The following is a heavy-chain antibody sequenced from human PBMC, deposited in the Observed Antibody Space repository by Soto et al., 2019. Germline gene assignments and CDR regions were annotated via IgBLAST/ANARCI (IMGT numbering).Heavy chain of an antibody. CDR2: ISADGEKS. CDR3: AREMHLGGIRGAEPFDY. Sequence: DVQLLESGGGFIQPGGSLRLSCAASGFTFTDYAFSWVRQAPGQGLEWVSVISADGEKSLHADSVKGRFTISRDNSKNIIYLHMTSLRVDDTAVYFCAREMHLGGIRGAEPFDYWGQGTLVTVSS. V-gene: IGHV3-23*01. D-gene: IGHD3-10*01. J-gene: IGHJ4*02. CDR1: GFTFTDYA.